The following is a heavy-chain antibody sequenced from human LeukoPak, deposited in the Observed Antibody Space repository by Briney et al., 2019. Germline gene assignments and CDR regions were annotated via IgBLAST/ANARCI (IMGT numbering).Heavy chain of an antibody. V-gene: IGHV1-69*05. D-gene: IGHD5-24*01. Sequence: SVKVSCKASGGTFSSYAISWVRQAPGQGLEWMGRIIPIFGTANYSQKFQGRVMITTDESTSTAYMELSSLRSEDTAVYYCARGRDGYNYYYYYMDVWGKGTTVTVSS. CDR1: GGTFSSYA. CDR2: IIPIFGTA. CDR3: ARGRDGYNYYYYYMDV. J-gene: IGHJ6*03.